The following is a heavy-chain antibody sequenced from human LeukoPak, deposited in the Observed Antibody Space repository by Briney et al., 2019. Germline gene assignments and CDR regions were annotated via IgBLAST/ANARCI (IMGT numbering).Heavy chain of an antibody. CDR3: AKDQIIDIPGWFDP. Sequence: GGSLRLSCAASGFTFSSYGMHWVRQAPGKGLEWVAVISYDGSNKYYADSVKGRFTISRDNSKNTLYLQVNSLRAEDTAVYYCAKDQIIDIPGWFDPWGQGTLVTVSS. J-gene: IGHJ5*02. CDR1: GFTFSSYG. V-gene: IGHV3-30*18. D-gene: IGHD3-9*01. CDR2: ISYDGSNK.